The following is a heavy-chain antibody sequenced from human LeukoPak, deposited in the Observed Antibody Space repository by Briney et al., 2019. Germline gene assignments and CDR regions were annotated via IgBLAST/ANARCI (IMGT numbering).Heavy chain of an antibody. D-gene: IGHD2-15*01. CDR2: IYWNDEK. V-gene: IGHV2-5*01. Sequence: SGPTLVNPTQTLTLTCTCSGISLTTDGWAVAWLRQPPGKALELLALIYWNDEKRYTPSLKNRLTITKDTSKNQVVLTMTNMDPVDTAIYFCAHDKDHRTDVWGPGTTVTVSS. CDR3: AHDKDHRTDV. J-gene: IGHJ6*02. CDR1: GISLTTDGWA.